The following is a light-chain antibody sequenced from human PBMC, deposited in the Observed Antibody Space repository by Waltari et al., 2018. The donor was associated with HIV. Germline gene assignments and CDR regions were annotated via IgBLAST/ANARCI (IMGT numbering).Light chain of an antibody. Sequence: EIVMTQSPATLSVSPGERATLSCRASQSVSSNLAWYQQKAGQAPSLLIYGASTRATGIPARFSGSGSGTEFTLTISSLQSEDFAVYYCQQYNNWPPLTFGGGTKVEIK. V-gene: IGKV3-15*01. CDR1: QSVSSN. J-gene: IGKJ4*01. CDR2: GAS. CDR3: QQYNNWPPLT.